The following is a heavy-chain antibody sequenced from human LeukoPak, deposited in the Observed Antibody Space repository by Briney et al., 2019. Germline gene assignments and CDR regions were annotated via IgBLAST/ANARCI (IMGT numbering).Heavy chain of an antibody. V-gene: IGHV4-34*01. CDR2: INHSGST. CDR1: GFTFSTYR. D-gene: IGHD5-12*01. J-gene: IGHJ5*02. Sequence: PGGSLRLSCAASGFTFSTYRMTWVRQTPGKGLEWIGEINHSGSTNYNPSLKSRVTISVDTSKNQFSLKLSSVTAADTAVYYCARELGSGYKNWFDPWGQGILVTVSS. CDR3: ARELGSGYKNWFDP.